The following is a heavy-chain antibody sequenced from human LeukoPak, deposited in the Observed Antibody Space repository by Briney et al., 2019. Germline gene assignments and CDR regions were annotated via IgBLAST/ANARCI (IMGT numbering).Heavy chain of an antibody. Sequence: SETLSLTCSVSGGSISSSSYYWGWIRQPPEKGLEWIGSIYYTGGTYYSPSLKSRVTISVDTSKNQFSLKLSSVTAADTAVYYCARHGGTRVTLAEVYYFDYWGQGTLVTVSS. CDR3: ARHGGTRVTLAEVYYFDY. CDR1: GGSISSSSYY. CDR2: IYYTGGT. J-gene: IGHJ4*02. D-gene: IGHD4-11*01. V-gene: IGHV4-39*01.